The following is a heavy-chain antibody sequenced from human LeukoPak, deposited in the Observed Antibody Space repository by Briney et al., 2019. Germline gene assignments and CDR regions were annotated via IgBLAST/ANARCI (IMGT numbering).Heavy chain of an antibody. CDR3: GRVGGYCTSSSCYGSEPFVF. J-gene: IGHJ4*02. CDR2: INWNGGNT. CDR1: GFTFGNIG. V-gene: IGHV3-20*04. Sequence: GGSLRLSCAASGFTFGNIGMSWVRQAPGKGLEFVSAINWNGGNTGYADSVKGRFPILRGDAKHSMYPQVNTLRTEGTAIHYCGRVGGYCTSSSCYGSEPFVFWGQGTLVAVSS. D-gene: IGHD2-2*01.